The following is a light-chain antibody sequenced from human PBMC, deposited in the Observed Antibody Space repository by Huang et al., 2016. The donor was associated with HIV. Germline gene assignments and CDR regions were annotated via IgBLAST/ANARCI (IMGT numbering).Light chain of an antibody. CDR1: QGIGNS. V-gene: IGKV1-NL1*01. CDR2: ATS. Sequence: DIQMTQSPSSLSASVGDRVTITCRASQGIGNSLAWYQQKPEKAPRLLLYATSTLESGVPSRFSGCGSGTHYTLTINTLQPEDIASYYYQQYHSLPWTFGQGTKVEIK. CDR3: QQYHSLPWT. J-gene: IGKJ1*01.